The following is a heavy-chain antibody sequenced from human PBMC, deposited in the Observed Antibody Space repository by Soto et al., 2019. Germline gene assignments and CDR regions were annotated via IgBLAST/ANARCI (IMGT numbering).Heavy chain of an antibody. D-gene: IGHD2-21*01. J-gene: IGHJ5*02. Sequence: QVQLVQSGAEVKKPGASVKLSCKASGYTFTRYHIHWVRQAPGQGLEWMGIINPSGGTTDYAQRFQGRVTMTRDTSTSTVYMELSSLRSEDTAVYYSAKDCGDTSCFNWFDPWGQGTLVTVSS. CDR3: AKDCGDTSCFNWFDP. CDR2: INPSGGTT. V-gene: IGHV1-46*03. CDR1: GYTFTRYH.